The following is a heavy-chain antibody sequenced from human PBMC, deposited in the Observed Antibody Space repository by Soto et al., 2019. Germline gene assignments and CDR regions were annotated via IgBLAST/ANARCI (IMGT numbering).Heavy chain of an antibody. J-gene: IGHJ4*02. CDR3: ARVAFGGPVAFEYYFDY. V-gene: IGHV1-8*01. CDR2: MNPNSGNT. Sequence: GASVKVSCKASGYTFTSYDINWVRQATGQGLEWMGWMNPNSGNTGYAQKFQGRVTMTRNTSISTAYMELSSLRSEDTAVYYCARVAFGGPVAFEYYFDYWGQGTLVTVSS. D-gene: IGHD6-19*01. CDR1: GYTFTSYD.